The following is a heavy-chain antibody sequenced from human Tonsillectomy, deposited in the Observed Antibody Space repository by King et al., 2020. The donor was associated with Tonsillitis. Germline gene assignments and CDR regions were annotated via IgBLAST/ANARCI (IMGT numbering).Heavy chain of an antibody. CDR2: MTDDGSRD. CDR1: GFRFSKYG. D-gene: IGHD3-22*01. CDR3: GKSRDVSGYESDA. V-gene: IGHV3-30*18. Sequence: VQLVESGGGVVQPGRSLRLSCATSGFRFSKYGMQWVRQAPGKGLEWVVLMTDDGSRDYYADSVKGRFTISRDNSRNTVYLSMTSLRAEDTAVYYCGKSRDVSGYESDAWGQGTLVTVSS. J-gene: IGHJ5*02.